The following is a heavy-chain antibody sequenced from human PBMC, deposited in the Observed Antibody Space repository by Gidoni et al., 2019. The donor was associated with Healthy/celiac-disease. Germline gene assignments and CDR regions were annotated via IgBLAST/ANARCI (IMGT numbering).Heavy chain of an antibody. V-gene: IGHV4-34*01. CDR2: INHSGST. CDR1: GGSFSGYY. Sequence: QVQLQQWGAGLLKPSETLSLTCAVYGGSFSGYYWSWSRQPPGKGLEWIGEINHSGSTNYNPSLKSRVTISVDTSKNQFSLKLSSVTAADTAVYYCARGVGPYSSALRYWGQGTLVTVSS. D-gene: IGHD6-25*01. CDR3: ARGVGPYSSALRY. J-gene: IGHJ4*02.